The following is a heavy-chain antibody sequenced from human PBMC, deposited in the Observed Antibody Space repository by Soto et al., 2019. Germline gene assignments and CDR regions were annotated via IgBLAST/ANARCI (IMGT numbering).Heavy chain of an antibody. CDR3: ARTRYFDWLLYIGNYDAFDI. CDR1: GFNFGPFW. CDR2: INSDGTTI. Sequence: GGSLRLSCAASGFNFGPFWMHWVRQAPGKGLVWVSHINSDGTTIVYADSVKGRFTISRDNAKNTLYLQMNSLRAEDTAVYYCARTRYFDWLLYIGNYDAFDIWGQGTMVTVSS. J-gene: IGHJ3*02. D-gene: IGHD3-9*01. V-gene: IGHV3-74*01.